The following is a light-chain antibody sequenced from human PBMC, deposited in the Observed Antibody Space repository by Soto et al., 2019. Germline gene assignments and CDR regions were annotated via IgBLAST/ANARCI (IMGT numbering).Light chain of an antibody. V-gene: IGKV3-15*01. CDR2: GAS. CDR1: QGISSN. Sequence: EIVMTQSPATLSVSPGERAILSCRASQGISSNLAWYQQKPGQAPRLLIYGASTRATGIPARFSGSGSGTEFILTISSLQSEDFAVYYCQQYNNWPPWTFGQGTKVEIK. CDR3: QQYNNWPPWT. J-gene: IGKJ1*01.